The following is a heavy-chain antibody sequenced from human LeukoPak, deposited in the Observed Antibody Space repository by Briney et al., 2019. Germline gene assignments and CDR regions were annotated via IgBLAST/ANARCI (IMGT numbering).Heavy chain of an antibody. CDR3: ARLWGFKEHYYMDV. V-gene: IGHV5-51*01. J-gene: IGHJ6*03. D-gene: IGHD3-16*01. Sequence: GASLKISCNCSCSRFTSYWIGGVRPMPGKGLEWMGIIYPGDSDTRYSPSFRGQDTISADKSISTDYLQWSSLKASDTAMYYCARLWGFKEHYYMDVWGKGTTVTVSS. CDR2: IYPGDSDT. CDR1: CSRFTSYW.